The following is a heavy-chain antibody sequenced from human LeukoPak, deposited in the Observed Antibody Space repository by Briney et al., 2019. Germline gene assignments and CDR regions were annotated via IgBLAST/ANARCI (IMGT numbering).Heavy chain of an antibody. J-gene: IGHJ4*02. CDR2: IPNDDSVI. V-gene: IGHV3-11*01. CDR1: GFSVSNYY. D-gene: IGHD3-22*01. CDR3: AREQWFRWEY. Sequence: GGPLRLSCEASGFSVSNYYMVWVRQPPGKGLECISYIPNDDSVIYYADSVRGRLSVSRDSAKNSLSLQLNSLRAEDTAVYYCAREQWFRWEYWGQGILVTVSS.